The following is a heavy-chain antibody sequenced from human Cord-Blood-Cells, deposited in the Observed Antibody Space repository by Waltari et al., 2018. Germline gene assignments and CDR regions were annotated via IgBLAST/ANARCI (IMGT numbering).Heavy chain of an antibody. J-gene: IGHJ3*02. D-gene: IGHD2-2*02. CDR2: INHSGST. Sequence: QVQLQQWGAGLLKPSETLSLTRAVYGGSFSGYFWSWLRKPPGKGLEWIGEINHSGSTNYNPSLKSRVTISVDTSKNQFSLKLSSVTAADTAVYYCARHVYCSSTSCYMDAFDIWGQGTMVTVSS. CDR1: GGSFSGYF. CDR3: ARHVYCSSTSCYMDAFDI. V-gene: IGHV4-34*01.